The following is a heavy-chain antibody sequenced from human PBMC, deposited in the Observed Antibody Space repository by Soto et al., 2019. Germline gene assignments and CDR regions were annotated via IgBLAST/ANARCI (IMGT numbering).Heavy chain of an antibody. CDR1: GGSISSSSYY. CDR3: ARQGHYYGSGSYSILYYYYYMDV. Sequence: SETLSLTCTVSGGSISSSSYYWGWIRQPPGKGLEWIGSIYYSGSTYYNPSLKSRVTISVDTSKNQFSLKLSSVTAADTAVYYCARQGHYYGSGSYSILYYYYYMDVWGKGTTVTVSS. V-gene: IGHV4-39*01. J-gene: IGHJ6*03. D-gene: IGHD3-10*01. CDR2: IYYSGST.